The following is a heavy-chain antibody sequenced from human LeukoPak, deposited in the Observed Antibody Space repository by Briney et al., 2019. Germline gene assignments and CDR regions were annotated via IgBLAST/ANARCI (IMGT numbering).Heavy chain of an antibody. CDR2: ISGGGDVT. J-gene: IGHJ4*02. CDR3: ARVSSMLRGPLVIYYFDF. D-gene: IGHD3-10*01. V-gene: IGHV3-23*01. CDR1: DFNFITYA. Sequence: GGSLRLSCAASDFNFITYAMSWVRQAPGKGLEWVSTISGGGDVTYYADSVKGLFTISRDNSKNTLYLQMNSLRVEDTAVYYCARVSSMLRGPLVIYYFDFWGQGTLVTVSS.